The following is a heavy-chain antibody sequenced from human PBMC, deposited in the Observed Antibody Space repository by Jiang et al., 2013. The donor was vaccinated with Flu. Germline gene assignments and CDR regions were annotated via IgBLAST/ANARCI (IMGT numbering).Heavy chain of an antibody. CDR3: ARDDDSSGYYYGAFDI. Sequence: SGAEVKKPGASVKVSCKASGYTFTSYYMHWVRQAPGQGLEWMGIINPSGGSTSYAQKFQGRVTMTRDTSTSTVYMELSSLRSEDTAVYYCARDDDSSGYYYGAFDIWGQGTMVTVSS. V-gene: IGHV1-46*01. J-gene: IGHJ3*02. D-gene: IGHD3-22*01. CDR2: INPSGGST. CDR1: GYTFTSYY.